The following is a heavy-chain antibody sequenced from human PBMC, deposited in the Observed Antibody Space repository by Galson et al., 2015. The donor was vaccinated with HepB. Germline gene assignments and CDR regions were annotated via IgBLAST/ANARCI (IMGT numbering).Heavy chain of an antibody. CDR2: IIPIFGTA. D-gene: IGHD3-3*01. Sequence: SVKVSCKASEGTFSSYAISWVRQAPGQGLEWMGGIIPIFGTANYAQKFQGRVTITADESTSTAYMELSSLRSEDTAVYYCARDHGDFWSGYYRYYYGMDVWGQGTTVTVSS. CDR3: ARDHGDFWSGYYRYYYGMDV. V-gene: IGHV1-69*13. CDR1: EGTFSSYA. J-gene: IGHJ6*02.